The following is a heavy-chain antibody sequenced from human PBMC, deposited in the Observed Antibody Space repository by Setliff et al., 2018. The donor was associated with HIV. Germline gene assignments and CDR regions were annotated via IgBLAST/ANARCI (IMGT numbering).Heavy chain of an antibody. Sequence: GGSLRLSCAASGFTFSNSWMNWVRQAPGKGLVWVSRINSDGSSTTYADSVKGRFTISRDNAKNTLYLQMNSLRAEDTAVYYCASEAGASSGWFGYWGQGTLVTVSS. CDR3: ASEAGASSGWFGY. CDR1: GFTFSNSW. J-gene: IGHJ5*01. D-gene: IGHD6-19*01. V-gene: IGHV3-74*01. CDR2: INSDGSST.